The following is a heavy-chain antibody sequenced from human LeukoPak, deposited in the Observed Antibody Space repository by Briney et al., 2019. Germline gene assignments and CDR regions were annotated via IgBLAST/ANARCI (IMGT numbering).Heavy chain of an antibody. CDR3: APRVVGSAPFDY. V-gene: IGHV3-23*01. Sequence: GGSLRLSCAASGFTFSSYGMTWVRQAPGKGLQWVSAITDSGGSTYYADSVKGRFTISRDNSKNTLYLQMNNLRAEDTAVYYCAPRVVGSAPFDYWGQGTLVTVSS. J-gene: IGHJ4*02. CDR2: ITDSGGST. CDR1: GFTFSSYG. D-gene: IGHD2-15*01.